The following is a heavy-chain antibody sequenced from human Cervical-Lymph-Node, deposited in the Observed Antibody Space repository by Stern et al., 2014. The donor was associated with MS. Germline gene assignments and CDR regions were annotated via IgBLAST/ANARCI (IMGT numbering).Heavy chain of an antibody. J-gene: IGHJ4*02. CDR1: GFTFGDYG. D-gene: IGHD1-26*01. Sequence: EVQLVESGGGLVQPGRSLRLSCAASGFTFGDYGMHWVRQAPGKGLEWVSGITWNSFTIDYADSVRGRFTISRDNAKNSLYLEMNSLRPEDTALYYCAKVLPGTVGATRPFYSWGQGTLVTVSS. CDR3: AKVLPGTVGATRPFYS. CDR2: ITWNSFTI. V-gene: IGHV3-9*01.